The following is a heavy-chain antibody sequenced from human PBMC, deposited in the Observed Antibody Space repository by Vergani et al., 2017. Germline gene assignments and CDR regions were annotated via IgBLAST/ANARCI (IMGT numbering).Heavy chain of an antibody. J-gene: IGHJ5*02. CDR2: IWYDGSNK. CDR3: ARVGLYGSGSYAP. V-gene: IGHV3-33*01. D-gene: IGHD3-10*01. CDR1: GFTFSSYG. Sequence: VQLLESGGGVVPPGRSLRLSCAASGFTFSSYGLHWVRQAPGKGLEWVAVIWYDGSNKYYADYVKGRFPISRDNSKNTLYLQMNSLRAEDTAVYYCARVGLYGSGSYAPWGQGTLVTVSS.